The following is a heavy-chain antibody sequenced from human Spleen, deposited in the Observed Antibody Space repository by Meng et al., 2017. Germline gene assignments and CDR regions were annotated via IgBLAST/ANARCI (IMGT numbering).Heavy chain of an antibody. J-gene: IGHJ4*02. CDR1: GFTFSSYW. CDR3: ARDFLRSPIAAAGTAPIDC. Sequence: GESLKISCAASGFTFSSYWMSWVRQAPGKGLEWVANIKQDGSEKYYVDSVKGRFTISRDNAKNSLYLQMNSLRAEDTAVYYCARDFLRSPIAAAGTAPIDCWGQGTLVTVPS. D-gene: IGHD6-13*01. V-gene: IGHV3-7*01. CDR2: IKQDGSEK.